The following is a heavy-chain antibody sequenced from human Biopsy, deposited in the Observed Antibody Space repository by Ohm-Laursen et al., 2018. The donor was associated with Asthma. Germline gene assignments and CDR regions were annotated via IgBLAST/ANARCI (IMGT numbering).Heavy chain of an antibody. CDR2: ISWNSGTI. D-gene: IGHD3-10*01. V-gene: IGHV3-9*01. CDR1: GFSFDDYA. J-gene: IGHJ6*02. Sequence: SLRLSCAASGFSFDDYAMFWVRQAPGEGLEWVSGISWNSGTIGYADSVKGRFTISRDNAKNSLYLQMNSLGPEDTAVYYCARDMGAGPNQPPSGSGSSHLYGMDVWGQGTTVTVSS. CDR3: ARDMGAGPNQPPSGSGSSHLYGMDV.